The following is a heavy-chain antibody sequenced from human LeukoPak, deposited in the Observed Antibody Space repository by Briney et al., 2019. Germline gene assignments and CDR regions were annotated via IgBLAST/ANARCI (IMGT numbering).Heavy chain of an antibody. J-gene: IGHJ4*02. V-gene: IGHV3-53*01. CDR2: IYSGGST. CDR1: GFTFSSYA. CDR3: ATSIAVAAWDY. D-gene: IGHD6-19*01. Sequence: GGSLRLSCAASGFTFSSYAMSWVRQAPGKGLEWVSVIYSGGSTYYADSVKGRFTISRDNSKNTPYLQMNSLRAEDTAVYYCATSIAVAAWDYWGQGTLVTVSS.